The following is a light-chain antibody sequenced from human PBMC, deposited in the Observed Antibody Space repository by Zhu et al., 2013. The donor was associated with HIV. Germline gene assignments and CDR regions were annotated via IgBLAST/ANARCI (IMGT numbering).Light chain of an antibody. V-gene: IGLV2-8*01. J-gene: IGLJ1*01. Sequence: QSALTQPPSASGSPGQSVAISCTGTSSDIGAYNYVSWYQHHPGKAPKLIIYEVSKRPSGVPDRFSGSKSGNTASLTVSGLQAEDEGDYYCQSYDSNLSGSVFGTGTKVTVL. CDR3: QSYDSNLSGSV. CDR2: EVS. CDR1: SSDIGAYNY.